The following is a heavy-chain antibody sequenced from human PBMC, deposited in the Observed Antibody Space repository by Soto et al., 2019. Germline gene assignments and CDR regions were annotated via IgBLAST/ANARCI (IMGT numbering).Heavy chain of an antibody. CDR3: ATRTDYYYGSGSLGGMDV. Sequence: QVQLQESGPGLVKPSQTLSLTCTVSGGSISSGSYYWSWIRQLPGKGLEWIGYIYYSGSTYYNPYVKSRVTISVDTSKNQSALKLTSVTAADTAVYYCATRTDYYYGSGSLGGMDVWGQGTTVTVSS. J-gene: IGHJ6*02. CDR1: GGSISSGSYY. CDR2: IYYSGST. D-gene: IGHD3-10*01. V-gene: IGHV4-31*03.